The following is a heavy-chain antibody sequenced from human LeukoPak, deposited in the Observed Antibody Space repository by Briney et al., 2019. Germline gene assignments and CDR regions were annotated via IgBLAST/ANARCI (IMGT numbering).Heavy chain of an antibody. CDR1: GFTFSSYG. J-gene: IGHJ4*02. Sequence: PGGSLRLSCAASGFTFSSYGMHWVRQAPGKGLEWVAVIWYDGSNKYYADSVKGRFTISRDNSKNTLYLQMNSLRAEDTAVYYCARGPGPPRLDYWGQGTLVTVSS. CDR3: ARGPGPPRLDY. V-gene: IGHV3-33*01. CDR2: IWYDGSNK.